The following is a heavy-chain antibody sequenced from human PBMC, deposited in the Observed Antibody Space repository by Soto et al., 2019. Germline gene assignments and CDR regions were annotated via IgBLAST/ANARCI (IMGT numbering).Heavy chain of an antibody. Sequence: SETLSLTCTVSGGSISSYYWSWIRQPPGKGLEWIGYIYYSGSTNYNPSLKSRVTISVDTSKNQFSLKLSSVTAADTAVYYCARQVYSSSVRFDPWGQGTLVTVSS. CDR3: ARQVYSSSVRFDP. V-gene: IGHV4-59*08. CDR2: IYYSGST. D-gene: IGHD6-6*01. J-gene: IGHJ5*02. CDR1: GGSISSYY.